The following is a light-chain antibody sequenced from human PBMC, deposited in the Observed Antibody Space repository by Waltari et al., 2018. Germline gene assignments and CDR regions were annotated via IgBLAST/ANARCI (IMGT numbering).Light chain of an antibody. CDR2: SNN. J-gene: IGLJ1*01. CDR1: SSNIGSNT. Sequence: QSVLTQPPSASGTPGQRVIISCSGSSSNIGSNTVNWYQQLPGTAPKVLVYSNNQRPSGVPARLSGSKSATSASLAISGLQSEDEADYYWAAWDDSLNGFVFGTGTRFTVL. V-gene: IGLV1-44*01. CDR3: AAWDDSLNGFV.